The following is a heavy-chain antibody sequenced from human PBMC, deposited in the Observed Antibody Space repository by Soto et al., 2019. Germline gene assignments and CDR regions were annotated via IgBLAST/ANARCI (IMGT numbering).Heavy chain of an antibody. V-gene: IGHV3-7*01. J-gene: IGHJ4*02. Sequence: GGSLRLSCGASGFSFSGSWMSWVRQAPGKGLEWVATIKQDGGETWYMDSVKGRFTVSRDNAKNSLFLQLSSLRAEDTAVYYCARLSGYGGVTFDYWAQGTPVTVSS. CDR3: ARLSGYGGVTFDY. CDR2: IKQDGGET. CDR1: GFSFSGSW. D-gene: IGHD5-18*01.